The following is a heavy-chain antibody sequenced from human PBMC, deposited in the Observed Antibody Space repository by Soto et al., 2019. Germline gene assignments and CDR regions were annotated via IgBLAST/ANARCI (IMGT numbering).Heavy chain of an antibody. D-gene: IGHD6-6*01. Sequence: QVQLQQWGAGLLKPSETLSLTCAVYGGSFSGYYWSWIRQPPGKGLEWIGEINHSGSTNYNPSLKSRVTISVDTSKNQFSLKLSSVTAADTAVYYCARGLSSSQPWSDYWGQGTLVTVSS. J-gene: IGHJ4*02. CDR3: ARGLSSSQPWSDY. CDR2: INHSGST. V-gene: IGHV4-34*01. CDR1: GGSFSGYY.